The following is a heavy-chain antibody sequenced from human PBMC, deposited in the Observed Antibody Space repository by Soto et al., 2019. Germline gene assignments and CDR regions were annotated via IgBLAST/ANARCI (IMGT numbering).Heavy chain of an antibody. V-gene: IGHV3-48*03. J-gene: IGHJ6*02. D-gene: IGHD3-16*01. CDR2: IGATSSSGSNF. CDR3: ARGGKVPYYYGMDV. Sequence: EVQLVESGGGLVQPGGSLRLSCAASGFTFSSSEMNWVRQAPGKGLEWVSYIGATSSSGSNFYYAASVKGRFTISRDSAKNSLFLQMNSLRDEDTAIYYCARGGKVPYYYGMDVWGQGTTVTVSS. CDR1: GFTFSSSE.